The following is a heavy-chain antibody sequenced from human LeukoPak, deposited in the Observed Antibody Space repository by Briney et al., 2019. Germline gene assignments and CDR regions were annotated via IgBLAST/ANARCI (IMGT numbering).Heavy chain of an antibody. J-gene: IGHJ4*02. V-gene: IGHV3-74*01. CDR1: GNYL. CDR2: INSDGSWT. D-gene: IGHD2/OR15-2a*01. CDR3: VSFYETY. Sequence: PGGSLRLSCAASGNYLMHWVRQAPGKGLVWVSHINSDGSWTSYADSVKGRFTISKDNAKNTVYLQMNSLRAEDTAVYNCVSFYETYWGRGTLVTVSS.